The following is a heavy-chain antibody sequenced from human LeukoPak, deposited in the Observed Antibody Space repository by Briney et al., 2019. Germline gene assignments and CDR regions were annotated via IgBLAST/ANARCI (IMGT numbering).Heavy chain of an antibody. CDR2: IYYSGSS. CDR1: GGSLSSYY. V-gene: IGHV4-59*01. Sequence: SETLSLTCTVSGGSLSSYYRSWIRQPPGKGLEWIGYIYYSGSSNYNPSLKSRVTISVDTPKNQFTLKLSSVTAADTAVYYCARTDLTGFDYWGQGTLVTVSS. J-gene: IGHJ4*02. D-gene: IGHD4/OR15-4a*01. CDR3: ARTDLTGFDY.